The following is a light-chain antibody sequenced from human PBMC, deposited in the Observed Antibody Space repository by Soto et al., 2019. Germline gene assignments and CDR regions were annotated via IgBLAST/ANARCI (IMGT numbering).Light chain of an antibody. V-gene: IGKV3-20*01. CDR1: QTVSSSY. J-gene: IGKJ4*01. CDR3: QQHYSCPLT. Sequence: EIVLTQSPGTLSLSPGERATLSCRASQTVSSSYLAWYQQKPGQAPRLLIYGASSRATGIPDRFSGGGSGTDFTLTISSLQAEDYAVYYCQQHYSCPLTFGQGTKVDIK. CDR2: GAS.